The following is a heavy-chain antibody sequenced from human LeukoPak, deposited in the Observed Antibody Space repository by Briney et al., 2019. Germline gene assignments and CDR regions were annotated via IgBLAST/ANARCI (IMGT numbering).Heavy chain of an antibody. Sequence: PGGSLRLSCAASGFTFSSYAMSWVRQAPGKGLEWVSAISGSGGSTYYADSVKGRFTIFRGNSKNTLYLQMNSLRAEDTAVYYCARLGYCSTTSCPNYDYWGQGTLVTVSS. CDR1: GFTFSSYA. J-gene: IGHJ4*02. V-gene: IGHV3-23*01. D-gene: IGHD2-2*01. CDR2: ISGSGGST. CDR3: ARLGYCSTTSCPNYDY.